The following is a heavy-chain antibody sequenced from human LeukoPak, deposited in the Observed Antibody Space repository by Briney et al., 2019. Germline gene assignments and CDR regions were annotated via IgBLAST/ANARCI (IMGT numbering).Heavy chain of an antibody. CDR3: ARDPYCSSTSCYDSYNWFDP. D-gene: IGHD2-2*01. Sequence: ASVKVSCKASGYTFTGYYMHWVRQAPGQGLEWMGWINPNSGGTNYAQKFQGRVTMTRDTSISTAYMDLSRLTSDDTAVYYCARDPYCSSTSCYDSYNWFDPWGQGTLDTVSS. J-gene: IGHJ5*02. V-gene: IGHV1-2*02. CDR2: INPNSGGT. CDR1: GYTFTGYY.